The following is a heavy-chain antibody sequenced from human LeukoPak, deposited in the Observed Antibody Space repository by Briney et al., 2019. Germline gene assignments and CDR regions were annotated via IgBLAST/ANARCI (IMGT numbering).Heavy chain of an antibody. J-gene: IGHJ4*02. Sequence: ASVKVSCKASGGTFSSYAISWVRQAPGQGLEWMGGIIPIFGTANYAQKFQGGVTITADESTSTAYMELSSLRSEDTAVYYCARSTYYYDSSGRSPFDYWGQGTLVTVSS. D-gene: IGHD3-22*01. CDR1: GGTFSSYA. CDR3: ARSTYYYDSSGRSPFDY. V-gene: IGHV1-69*13. CDR2: IIPIFGTA.